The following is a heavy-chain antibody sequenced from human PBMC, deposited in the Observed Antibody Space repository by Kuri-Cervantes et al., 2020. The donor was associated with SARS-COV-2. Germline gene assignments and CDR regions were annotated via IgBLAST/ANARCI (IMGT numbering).Heavy chain of an antibody. J-gene: IGHJ4*02. V-gene: IGHV2-5*08. D-gene: IGHD3-22*01. CDR1: GFSLNTSGMC. CDR3: AHSRGSGGYYS. Sequence: SGPTLVKPTQTLTLTCTFSGFSLNTSGMCVTWIRQPPGKALEWLALIYWDDDKRYGPSLKSRLTITKDTSKNQVVLTMTNMDPVDTATYYCAHSRGSGGYYSWGQGTLVTVSS. CDR2: IYWDDDK.